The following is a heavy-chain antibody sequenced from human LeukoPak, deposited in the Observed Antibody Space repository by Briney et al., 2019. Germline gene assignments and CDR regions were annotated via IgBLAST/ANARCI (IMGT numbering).Heavy chain of an antibody. Sequence: PSEALSLTCTVSGYSISSGHYWGWIRQPPGKGLEWIGSIYHGETTYYNPSLKTRLTISLDTSKNQFSLRLSSVTAADTAVYYCASNWSDFDYWGQGILVTVSS. D-gene: IGHD1-1*01. CDR3: ASNWSDFDY. J-gene: IGHJ4*02. CDR1: GYSISSGHY. V-gene: IGHV4-38-2*02. CDR2: IYHGETT.